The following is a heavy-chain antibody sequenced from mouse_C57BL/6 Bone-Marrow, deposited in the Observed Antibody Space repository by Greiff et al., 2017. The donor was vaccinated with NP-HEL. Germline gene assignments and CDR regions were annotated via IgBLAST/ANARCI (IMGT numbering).Heavy chain of an antibody. D-gene: IGHD1-1*01. J-gene: IGHJ4*01. CDR2: ISYSGST. CDR3: ARDPGSSYSYYYAMDY. Sequence: EVKLMESGPGMVKPSQSLSLTCTVTGYSITSGYDWHWIRHFPGNKLEWMGYISYSGSTIYNPSLKSRISITHDTSKNHFFLKLNSVTTEDTATYYCARDPGSSYSYYYAMDYWGQGTSVTVSS. CDR1: GYSITSGYD. V-gene: IGHV3-1*01.